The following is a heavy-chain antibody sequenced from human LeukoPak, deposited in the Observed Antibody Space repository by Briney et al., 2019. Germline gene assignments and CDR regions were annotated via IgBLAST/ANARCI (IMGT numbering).Heavy chain of an antibody. CDR2: ISSSSSYI. CDR3: ARDYYDSSGYPYFDY. CDR1: GFTFSSYS. V-gene: IGHV3-21*01. Sequence: GGSLRLSCAASGFTFSSYSMNWVRQAPGKGLEWVSSISSSSSYIYYADSVKGRFTISKDNARNSLYLQMNSLRAEDTAVYYCARDYYDSSGYPYFDYWGQGTLVTVSS. J-gene: IGHJ4*02. D-gene: IGHD3-22*01.